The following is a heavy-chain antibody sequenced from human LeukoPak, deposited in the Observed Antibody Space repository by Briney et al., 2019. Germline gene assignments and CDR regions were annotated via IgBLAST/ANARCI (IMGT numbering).Heavy chain of an antibody. CDR2: INTDGSTT. D-gene: IGHD5-12*01. J-gene: IGHJ4*02. CDR3: AKESGYDVDLEY. Sequence: GGSLRLSCAGSGFTFSTYWMHWVRQAPGGGLVWVSGINTDGSTTSYADSVKGRFTISRDNAKNTLYLQMTSLRDEDTALYYCAKESGYDVDLEYWGQGALVTVSS. V-gene: IGHV3-74*01. CDR1: GFTFSTYW.